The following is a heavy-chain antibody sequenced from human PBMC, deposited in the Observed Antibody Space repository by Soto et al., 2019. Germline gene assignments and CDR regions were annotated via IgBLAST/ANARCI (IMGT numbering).Heavy chain of an antibody. V-gene: IGHV3-33*01. J-gene: IGHJ4*02. Sequence: PVGSLRLSCAASGFTFSSYGMHWVRQAPGKGLEWVAVIWYDGSNKYYADSVKGRFTISRDNSKNTLYLQMNSLRAEDTAVYYCARDRFRGSSGWYPSYYFDYWGQGTLVTVSS. CDR2: IWYDGSNK. CDR3: ARDRFRGSSGWYPSYYFDY. D-gene: IGHD6-19*01. CDR1: GFTFSSYG.